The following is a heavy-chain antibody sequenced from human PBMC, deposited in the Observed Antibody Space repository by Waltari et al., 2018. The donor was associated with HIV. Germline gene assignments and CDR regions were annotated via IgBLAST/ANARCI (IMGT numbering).Heavy chain of an antibody. Sequence: PGGSLRLSCAASGFTFSGYVLTWVRQGPGGGLEWISGISQTGRNTFYSDSVKGRFTISRDNAKNTVYLQMNDLRVEDTAIYFCAKTNFGELLYYLDTWGQGALVTVTS. D-gene: IGHD3-16*01. CDR2: ISQTGRNT. CDR3: AKTNFGELLYYLDT. CDR1: GFTFSGYV. V-gene: IGHV3-23*01. J-gene: IGHJ4*01.